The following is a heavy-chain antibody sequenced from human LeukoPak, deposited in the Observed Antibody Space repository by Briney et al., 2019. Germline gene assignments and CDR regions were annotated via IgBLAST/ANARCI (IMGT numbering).Heavy chain of an antibody. J-gene: IGHJ6*03. Sequence: GGSLRLSCAASGFTFSSYSMNWVRQAPGKGLERVSSISSSSSYIYYADSVKGRFIISRDNAKNSLYLQMNSLRAEDTAVYYCARYCSSTSCHHSYYYYMDVWGKGTTVTVSS. CDR1: GFTFSSYS. D-gene: IGHD2-2*01. CDR2: ISSSSSYI. V-gene: IGHV3-21*01. CDR3: ARYCSSTSCHHSYYYYMDV.